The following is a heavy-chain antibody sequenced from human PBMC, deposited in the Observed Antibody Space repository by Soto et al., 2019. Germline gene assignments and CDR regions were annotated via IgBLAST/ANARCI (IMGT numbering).Heavy chain of an antibody. V-gene: IGHV3-30-3*01. D-gene: IGHD2-15*01. CDR2: ISYDGSNK. J-gene: IGHJ4*02. Sequence: GGSLRLSCAASGFTFSSYAMSWVRQAPGKGLEWVAVISYDGSNKYYADSVKGRFTISRDNSKNTLYLQMNSLRAEDTAVYYCARDGWDIVVVVAATPSVPPDYWGQGTLVTVSS. CDR1: GFTFSSYA. CDR3: ARDGWDIVVVVAATPSVPPDY.